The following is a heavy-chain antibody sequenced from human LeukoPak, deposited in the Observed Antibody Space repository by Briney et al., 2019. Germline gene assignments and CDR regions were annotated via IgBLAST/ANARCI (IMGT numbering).Heavy chain of an antibody. J-gene: IGHJ4*02. Sequence: SETLSLTCAVYGGSFSGYYWSWIRQPPGKGLEWIGEINHSGSTNYNPSLKSRVTISVDTSKNQFSLKLSSVTAADTAVYYCARRNYDFWSGRGYYFDYWGQGTLVTVSS. CDR3: ARRNYDFWSGRGYYFDY. CDR2: INHSGST. V-gene: IGHV4-34*01. D-gene: IGHD3-3*01. CDR1: GGSFSGYY.